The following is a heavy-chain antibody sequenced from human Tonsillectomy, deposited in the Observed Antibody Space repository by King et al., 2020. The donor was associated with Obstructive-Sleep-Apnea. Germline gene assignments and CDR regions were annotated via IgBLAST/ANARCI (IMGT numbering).Heavy chain of an antibody. V-gene: IGHV3-15*01. CDR2: IKSKTDGGTT. J-gene: IGHJ2*01. D-gene: IGHD6-6*01. Sequence: VQLVESGGGLVKPGGSLRLSCAASGFTFSNAWMSWVRQAPGKGLEWVGRIKSKTDGGTTDYAAPVKGRFTISRDDSKNTLYLQMNSLKTEDTAVYYCTTFRVSRPMTTRSGYFDLWGRGTLVTVSS. CDR1: GFTFSNAW. CDR3: TTFRVSRPMTTRSGYFDL.